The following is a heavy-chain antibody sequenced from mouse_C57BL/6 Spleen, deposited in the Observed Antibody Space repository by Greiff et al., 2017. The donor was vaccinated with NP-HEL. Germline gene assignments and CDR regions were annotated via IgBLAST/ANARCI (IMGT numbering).Heavy chain of an antibody. Sequence: VKLQESGAELVRPGTSVKVSCKASGYAFTNYLIEWVKQRPGQGLEWIGVINPGSGGTNYNEKFKGKATLTADKSSSTAYMQLSSLTSEDSAVYFCARENGYDNYYAMDYWGQGTSVTVSS. CDR2: INPGSGGT. J-gene: IGHJ4*01. CDR3: ARENGYDNYYAMDY. D-gene: IGHD2-2*01. CDR1: GYAFTNYL. V-gene: IGHV1-54*01.